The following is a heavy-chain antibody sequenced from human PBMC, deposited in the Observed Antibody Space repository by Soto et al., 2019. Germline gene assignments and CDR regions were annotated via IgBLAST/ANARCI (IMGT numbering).Heavy chain of an antibody. CDR2: IIPIFGTT. Sequence: QVQLVQSGAEVKKPGSSVKVSCKASGGTFSSYAISWVRQAPGQGLEWMGGIIPIFGTTNYAQKFQGRVPITADESTSTAYMELSSLRSEDTAVYYCARSIPELRYCDWLSRFDPWGQGTLVTVSS. D-gene: IGHD3-9*01. CDR3: ARSIPELRYCDWLSRFDP. V-gene: IGHV1-69*01. CDR1: GGTFSSYA. J-gene: IGHJ5*02.